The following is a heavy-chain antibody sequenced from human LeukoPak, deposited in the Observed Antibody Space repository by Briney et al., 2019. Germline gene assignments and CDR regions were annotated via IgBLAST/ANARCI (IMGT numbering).Heavy chain of an antibody. CDR3: ARGGRDTGPYWYFDL. V-gene: IGHV3-23*01. D-gene: IGHD3-10*01. CDR1: GFTFSSYA. J-gene: IGHJ2*01. Sequence: PGGSLRLSCAASGFTFSSYAMSWVRQAPGKGLEWVSAISGSGGSTYYADSVKGRFTISRDNSKNTLYLQMNSLRAEDTAVYYCARGGRDTGPYWYFDLWGRGTLVTVSS. CDR2: ISGSGGST.